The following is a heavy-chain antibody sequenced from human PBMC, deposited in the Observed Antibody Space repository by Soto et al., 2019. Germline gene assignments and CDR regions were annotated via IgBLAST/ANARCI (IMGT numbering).Heavy chain of an antibody. V-gene: IGHV1-69*13. CDR2: IIPIFGTA. CDR3: ASRGGCSSTSCYGSYGMDV. CDR1: GYTFSSYG. J-gene: IGHJ6*02. D-gene: IGHD2-2*01. Sequence: ASVKVSCKSSGYTFSSYGVSWVRQAPGQGLEWMGGIIPIFGTANYAQKFQGRVTITADESTSTAYMELSSLRSEDTAVYYCASRGGCSSTSCYGSYGMDVWGQGTTVTVSS.